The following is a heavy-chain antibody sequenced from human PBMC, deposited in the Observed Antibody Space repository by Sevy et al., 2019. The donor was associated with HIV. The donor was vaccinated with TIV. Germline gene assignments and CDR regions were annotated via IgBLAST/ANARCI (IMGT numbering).Heavy chain of an antibody. CDR3: ARDLEFYDYGDYGPAFMPDY. Sequence: GGSLRLSCAASGFTFSTYGMHWVRQAPGKGLEWVAVIWFDGSNTYYADSVKGRFTIPSDIAKNTLHLQMYSLRVEDRAGYYCARDLEFYDYGDYGPAFMPDYWGQGTLVTVSS. D-gene: IGHD4-17*01. CDR2: IWFDGSNT. V-gene: IGHV3-33*01. J-gene: IGHJ4*02. CDR1: GFTFSTYG.